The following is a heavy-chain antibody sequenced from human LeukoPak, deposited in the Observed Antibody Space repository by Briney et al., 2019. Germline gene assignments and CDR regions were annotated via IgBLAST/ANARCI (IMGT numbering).Heavy chain of an antibody. CDR3: ARVHSSSSGFDY. V-gene: IGHV1-2*06. J-gene: IGHJ4*02. D-gene: IGHD6-6*01. CDR1: GYTFTGYY. CDR2: INPNSGGT. Sequence: ASVKVSCKASGYTFTGYYMHWVRQAPGQGLKWMGRINPNSGGTNYAQKFQGRVTITRDTSISTAYMELSRLRSDDTAVYYCARVHSSSSGFDYWGQGTLVTVSS.